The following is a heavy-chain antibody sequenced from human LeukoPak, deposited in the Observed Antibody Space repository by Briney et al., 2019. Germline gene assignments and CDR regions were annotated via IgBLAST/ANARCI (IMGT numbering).Heavy chain of an antibody. J-gene: IGHJ4*02. V-gene: IGHV3-53*01. D-gene: IGHD6-25*01. Sequence: RGSLRPSCAASGFTVDSNYMNWVRQAPGKGLEWVSIIFPGGSTYYADSVKGRFTISRDNSKNTLFLQMNSLRAEDTAVYYCARESSGYYFDYWGQGTLVTVSP. CDR1: GFTVDSNY. CDR3: ARESSGYYFDY. CDR2: IFPGGST.